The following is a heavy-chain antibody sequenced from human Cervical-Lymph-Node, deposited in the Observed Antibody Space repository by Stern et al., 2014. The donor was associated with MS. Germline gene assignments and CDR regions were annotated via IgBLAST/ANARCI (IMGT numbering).Heavy chain of an antibody. CDR2: ISYDGSNK. Sequence: DQLVESGGGVVQPGRSLRLSCAASGFTFSSYGMHWVRQAPGKGLEWVAVISYDGSNKYYADSVKGRFTISRDNSKNTLYLQMNSLRAEDTAVYYCAKDDSWELPDYYYGMDVWGQGTTVTVSS. D-gene: IGHD1-26*01. CDR1: GFTFSSYG. J-gene: IGHJ6*02. V-gene: IGHV3-30*18. CDR3: AKDDSWELPDYYYGMDV.